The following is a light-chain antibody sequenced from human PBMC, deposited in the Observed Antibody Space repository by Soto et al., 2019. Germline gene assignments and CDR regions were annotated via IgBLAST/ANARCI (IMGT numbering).Light chain of an antibody. V-gene: IGKV3-11*01. CDR2: DAS. Sequence: EIVLTQSPAILSLSPGERATLSCRASQSVSNFLAWYQQKPGQAPRLLIFDASNRATGIPARFSGIGSGTDFTITIGGIEPEDFAVYYCQQRSNWPLYSFGQGTKVEVK. CDR1: QSVSNF. J-gene: IGKJ2*03. CDR3: QQRSNWPLYS.